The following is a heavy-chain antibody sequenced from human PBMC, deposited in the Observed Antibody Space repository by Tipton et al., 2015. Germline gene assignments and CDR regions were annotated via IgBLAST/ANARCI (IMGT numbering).Heavy chain of an antibody. Sequence: TLSLTCTVSGVSISSGGYYWSWIRQHPGKGLEWIGCIHYSGSTYYKPSLKSRVTISVDTSKNQFSLKLSSVTAADTAVYYCARVSIAAAIGVDAWGQGTTVTVSS. V-gene: IGHV4-31*03. CDR1: GVSISSGGYY. CDR3: ARVSIAAAIGVDA. CDR2: IHYSGST. J-gene: IGHJ6*02. D-gene: IGHD6-13*01.